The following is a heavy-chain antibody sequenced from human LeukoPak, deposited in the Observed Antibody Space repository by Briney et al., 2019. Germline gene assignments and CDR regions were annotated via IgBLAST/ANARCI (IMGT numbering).Heavy chain of an antibody. V-gene: IGHV4-34*01. CDR1: GGSFSGYY. J-gene: IGHJ5*02. CDR2: INHSGST. CDR3: ARGLGSGSYYNVGDWFDP. D-gene: IGHD3-10*01. Sequence: SETLSLTCAVYGGSFSGYYWSWIRQPPGKGLEWIGEINHSGSTNYNPSLKSRVTTSVDTSKNQFSLKLSSVTAADTAVYYCARGLGSGSYYNVGDWFDPWGQGTLVTVSS.